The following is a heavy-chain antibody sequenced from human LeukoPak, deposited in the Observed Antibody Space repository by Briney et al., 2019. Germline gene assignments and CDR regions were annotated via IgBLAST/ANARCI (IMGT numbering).Heavy chain of an antibody. CDR3: ARQGDSSSRWFDP. CDR1: GGSISSGGYY. CDR2: IYYSGST. Sequence: SETLSLTCTVSGGSISSGGYYWSWIRQHPGKGLEWIGYIYYSGSTYYNPSLKSRVTISVDTSKNQFSLKLSSVTAADTAVYYCARQGDSSSRWFDPWGQGTLVTVSS. J-gene: IGHJ5*02. D-gene: IGHD6-13*01. V-gene: IGHV4-31*03.